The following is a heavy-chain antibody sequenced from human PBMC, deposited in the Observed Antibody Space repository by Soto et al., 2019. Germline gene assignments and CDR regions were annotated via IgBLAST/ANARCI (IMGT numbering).Heavy chain of an antibody. CDR1: GFTFSSYA. CDR3: ARDLTFVEMSDAFDI. CDR2: ISYDGSNK. J-gene: IGHJ3*02. Sequence: QVQLVESGGGVVQPGRSLRLSCAASGFTFSSYAMHWVRQAPGKGLEWVAVISYDGSNKYYADSVKGRFTISRDNSKNPLYLQMNSLRAEDTAVYYCARDLTFVEMSDAFDIWGQGTMVTVSS. V-gene: IGHV3-30-3*01.